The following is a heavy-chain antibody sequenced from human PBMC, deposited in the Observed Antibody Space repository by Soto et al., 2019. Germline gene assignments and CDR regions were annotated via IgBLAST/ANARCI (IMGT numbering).Heavy chain of an antibody. Sequence: GESLKISCKGSGYSFTSYWIGWVRQMPGKGLEWMGIIYPGDSDTRYSPSFQGQVTISADKSISTAYLQWSSLKASDTAMYYCARVGSGSYYRMDYYYYYYMDVWGKGTTVTVSS. CDR2: IYPGDSDT. CDR3: ARVGSGSYYRMDYYYYYYMDV. V-gene: IGHV5-51*01. CDR1: GYSFTSYW. D-gene: IGHD3-10*01. J-gene: IGHJ6*03.